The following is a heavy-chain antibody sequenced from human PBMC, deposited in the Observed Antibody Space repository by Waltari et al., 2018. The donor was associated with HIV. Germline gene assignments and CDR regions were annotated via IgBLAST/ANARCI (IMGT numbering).Heavy chain of an antibody. V-gene: IGHV4-34*01. CDR1: GGSFSGYY. J-gene: IGHJ6*02. D-gene: IGHD6-19*01. CDR3: ARRGGSGTKWDYYYGMDV. Sequence: QVQLQQWGAGLLKPSETLSLTCAVYGGSFSGYYWSWIRQPPGKGLEWIGEINHSGSTNYNPSLKSRVTISVDTSKNQFSLKLSSVTAADTAVYYCARRGGSGTKWDYYYGMDVWGQGTTVIVSS. CDR2: INHSGST.